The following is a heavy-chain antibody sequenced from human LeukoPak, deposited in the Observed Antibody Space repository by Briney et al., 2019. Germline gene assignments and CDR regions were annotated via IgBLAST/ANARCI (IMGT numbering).Heavy chain of an antibody. J-gene: IGHJ6*02. V-gene: IGHV1-8*01. CDR1: GYTFTSYD. CDR2: MNPNSGNT. Sequence: GASVKVSCKASGYTFTSYDINWVRQATGQGLEWMGWMNPNSGNTGYAQKFQGRVTMTRNTSISTAYMELSSLRSEDTAVYYCARVPGRKRGIVATITGYYYYGMDVWGQGTTVTVSS. CDR3: ARVPGRKRGIVATITGYYYYGMDV. D-gene: IGHD5-12*01.